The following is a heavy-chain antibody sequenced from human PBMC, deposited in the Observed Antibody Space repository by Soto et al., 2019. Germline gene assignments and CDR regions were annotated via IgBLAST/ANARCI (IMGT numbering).Heavy chain of an antibody. CDR1: GYTFTSYA. V-gene: IGHV1-3*01. Sequence: GASVKVSCKASGYTFTSYATHWVRQAPGQRLEWMGWINAGNGNTKYSQKFQGRVTITRDTSASTAYMELSSLRSEDTAVYYCARGNWTVSGYETYGMDVWGQGTTVTVSS. D-gene: IGHD5-12*01. J-gene: IGHJ6*02. CDR3: ARGNWTVSGYETYGMDV. CDR2: INAGNGNT.